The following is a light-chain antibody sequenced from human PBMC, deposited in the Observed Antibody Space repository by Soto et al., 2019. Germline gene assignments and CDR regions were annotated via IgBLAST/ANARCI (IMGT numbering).Light chain of an antibody. Sequence: ALTQPPSASGSPGQSVTISCTGTSSDVGLYDYVSWYQQHPGKVPKLLIYEVTQRPSGVPDRFSGSKSGNTASLTVSGLQAEDEADYYCSSYGGNSNYVFGTGAKVTVL. CDR3: SSYGGNSNYV. CDR2: EVT. J-gene: IGLJ1*01. CDR1: SSDVGLYDY. V-gene: IGLV2-8*01.